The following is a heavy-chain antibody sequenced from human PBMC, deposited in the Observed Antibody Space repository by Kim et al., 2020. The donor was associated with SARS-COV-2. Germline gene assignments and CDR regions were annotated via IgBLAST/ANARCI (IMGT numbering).Heavy chain of an antibody. J-gene: IGHJ3*02. D-gene: IGHD3-9*01. CDR3: ARVRPPYYDILTGMMDDAFDI. V-gene: IGHV3-30*04. CDR1: GFTFSSYA. CDR2: ISYDGSNK. Sequence: GGSLRLSCAASGFTFSSYAMHWVRQAPGKGLEWVAVISYDGSNKYYADSVKGRFTISRDNSKNTLYLQMNSLRAEDTAVYYCARVRPPYYDILTGMMDDAFDIWGQGTMVTVSS.